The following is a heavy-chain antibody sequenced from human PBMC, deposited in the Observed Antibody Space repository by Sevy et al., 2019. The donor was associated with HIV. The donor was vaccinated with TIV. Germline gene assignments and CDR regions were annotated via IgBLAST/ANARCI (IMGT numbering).Heavy chain of an antibody. CDR2: FKRKADGGTL. V-gene: IGHV3-49*04. Sequence: GGSLRLSCTASGFTFTDYAMNWVRQSPGKGLEWVAFFKRKADGGTLVHAASVKGRFTISRDDSKNIADLQMNDLKTEDTGVYYCTRRKGAQSVFDYWGQGALVTVS. D-gene: IGHD1-26*01. CDR3: TRRKGAQSVFDY. CDR1: GFTFTDYA. J-gene: IGHJ4*02.